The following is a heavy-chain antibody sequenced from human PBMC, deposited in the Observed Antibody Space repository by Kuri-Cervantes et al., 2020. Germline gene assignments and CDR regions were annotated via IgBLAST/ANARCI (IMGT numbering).Heavy chain of an antibody. V-gene: IGHV3-48*01. CDR2: ISGSSSTI. D-gene: IGHD3-10*01. CDR3: AKGPRGHYYMDV. J-gene: IGHJ6*03. Sequence: GESLKISCAASGFTFSNYYMNWVRQAPGKGLEWVSSISGSSSTIHYADSVKGRFTISRDNAKNSLYLQMNSLRAEDTALYYCAKGPRGHYYMDVWGKGTTVTVSS. CDR1: GFTFSNYY.